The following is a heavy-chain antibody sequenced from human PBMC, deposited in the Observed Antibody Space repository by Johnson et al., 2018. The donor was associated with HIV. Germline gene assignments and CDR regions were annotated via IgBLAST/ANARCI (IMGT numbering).Heavy chain of an antibody. V-gene: IGHV3-33*08. D-gene: IGHD3-3*01. CDR1: GFTFSSYG. CDR2: IRYDGSNK. Sequence: QVQLVESGGGVVQPGRSLRLSCAASGFTFSSYGMNWVRQAPGKGLEWVAFIRYDGSNKYYADSVKGRFTISRDNSKNTLYLQMNSLRAEDTAVYYCARVIYNFWSGPHAFDIWGQGTMVTVSS. J-gene: IGHJ3*02. CDR3: ARVIYNFWSGPHAFDI.